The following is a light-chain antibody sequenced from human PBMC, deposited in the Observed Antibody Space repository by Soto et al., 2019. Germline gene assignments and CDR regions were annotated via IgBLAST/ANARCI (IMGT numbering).Light chain of an antibody. CDR1: SSDVGSYNR. CDR2: EVS. Sequence: QSGLAERRAVSGSPCRSVAISYTGTSSDVGSYNRVSWYQQPPGAAPKLMIYEVSNRPSGVPDRFSGSKSGNTASLTISGLQAEDEADYYCNSYTGSSTYVFGTGTKVTVL. J-gene: IGLJ1*01. V-gene: IGLV2-18*02. CDR3: NSYTGSSTYV.